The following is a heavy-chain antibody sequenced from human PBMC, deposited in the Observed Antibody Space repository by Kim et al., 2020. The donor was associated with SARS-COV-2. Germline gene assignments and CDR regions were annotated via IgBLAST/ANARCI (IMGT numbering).Heavy chain of an antibody. CDR2: ISFDGSKT. J-gene: IGHJ4*02. CDR1: GFTFRNYG. D-gene: IGHD3-10*01. Sequence: GGSLRLSCAVSGFTFRNYGMHWVRRAPGKGLEWVALISFDGSKTYYVDSVKGRFTISRDNSKNTLFLHMFALGDEDTAVYYCAKEGTSGTFPDYWGQGTLVTVSS. V-gene: IGHV3-30*18. CDR3: AKEGTSGTFPDY.